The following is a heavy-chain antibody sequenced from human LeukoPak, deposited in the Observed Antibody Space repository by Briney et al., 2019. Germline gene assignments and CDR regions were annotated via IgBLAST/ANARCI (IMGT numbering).Heavy chain of an antibody. D-gene: IGHD6-19*01. CDR3: ASSGWSEHYFDY. CDR1: GFTFRTYG. J-gene: IGHJ4*02. Sequence: PGGSLRLSCAASGFTFRTYGMHWVRQAPGKGLEWVAFMRYDGSNEYYADSVKGRFTISRDNSKNTLYLQMNSLRAEDTAVYYCASSGWSEHYFDYWGPGTLVSVSS. CDR2: MRYDGSNE. V-gene: IGHV3-30*02.